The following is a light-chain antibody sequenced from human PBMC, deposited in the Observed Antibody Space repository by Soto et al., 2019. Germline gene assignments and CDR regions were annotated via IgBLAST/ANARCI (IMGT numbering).Light chain of an antibody. J-gene: IGLJ2*01. V-gene: IGLV1-44*01. CDR1: SSNIGSNT. CDR3: AAWDDTLNGQV. Sequence: QSVLTQPPSVSGTPGQRVTISCSGSSSNIGSNTANWYQQLPGTAPKVLMYSNNQRASGVPDRFSGSKSGTSASLAISGLQSEDEADYYCAAWDDTLNGQVFGGGTKVTVL. CDR2: SNN.